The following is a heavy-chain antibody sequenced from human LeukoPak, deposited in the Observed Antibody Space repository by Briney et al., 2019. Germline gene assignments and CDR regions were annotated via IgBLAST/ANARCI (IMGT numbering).Heavy chain of an antibody. CDR1: GYTFSNYY. CDR2: INPSGGRT. J-gene: IGHJ4*02. D-gene: IGHD4-23*01. V-gene: IGHV1-46*01. CDR3: VRELAGGYFDD. Sequence: ASVKDSCKASGYTFSNYYIHWVRQAPGQGLEWMGKINPSGGRTVYAQKFQGRVTVTRDTSTSTVYMDLSSLRSEDAAVYYVVRELAGGYFDDWGQGTLVTASS.